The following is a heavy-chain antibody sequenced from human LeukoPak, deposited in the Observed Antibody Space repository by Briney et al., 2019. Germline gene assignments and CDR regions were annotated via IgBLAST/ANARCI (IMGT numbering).Heavy chain of an antibody. D-gene: IGHD3-10*01. J-gene: IGHJ4*02. CDR1: GFTFGTYW. V-gene: IGHV3-74*01. Sequence: GGSLRLSCGASGFTFGTYWMHWARQAPGKGLVWVSGINSDGGTTTYADSVKGRFTISRDNAKNTLYLRMNNLRAEDTAIYYCATDSYVSGSYYRLFYWGQGTLVTVSS. CDR2: INSDGGTT. CDR3: ATDSYVSGSYYRLFY.